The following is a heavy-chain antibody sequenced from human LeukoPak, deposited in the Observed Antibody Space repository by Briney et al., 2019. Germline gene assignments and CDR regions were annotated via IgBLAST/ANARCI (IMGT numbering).Heavy chain of an antibody. CDR2: IYHTGSI. CDR1: GGSISSGTIS. Sequence: KASETLSLTCAASGGSISSGTISWSWIRQPPGKGLEWIAFIYHTGSIYYNSSLTSRASISVDRSNNQFSLMLSSVTAADTAVYYCARVVGSGYYLDHWGQGALVTVSS. CDR3: ARVVGSGYYLDH. D-gene: IGHD3-3*01. J-gene: IGHJ4*02. V-gene: IGHV4-30-2*01.